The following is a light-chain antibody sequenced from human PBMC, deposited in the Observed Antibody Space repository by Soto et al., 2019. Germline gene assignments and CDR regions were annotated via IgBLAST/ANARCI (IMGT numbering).Light chain of an antibody. CDR3: QQYDKWPRT. CDR2: FAS. Sequence: VMTQSPATLSVSPGERAALSCRASQSVSTNLAWYQQKPGQPPRLLIYFASTRATAVPARFTAGGSGTAFNLTVSSLQSDDLAVYYCQQYDKWPRTFGQGTKVEIK. CDR1: QSVSTN. V-gene: IGKV3-15*01. J-gene: IGKJ1*01.